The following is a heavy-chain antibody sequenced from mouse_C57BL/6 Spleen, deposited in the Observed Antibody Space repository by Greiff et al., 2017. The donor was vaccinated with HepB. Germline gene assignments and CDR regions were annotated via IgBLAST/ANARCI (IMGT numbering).Heavy chain of an antibody. D-gene: IGHD2-3*01. Sequence: VQLQQPGAELVKPGASVKLSCKASGYTFTSYWMHWVKQRPGQGLEWIGMIHPNSGSTNYNEKFKSKATLTVDKSSSTAYMQLSSLTSEDSAVYYCARGKDDGYYPFAYWGQGTLVTVSA. V-gene: IGHV1-64*01. CDR2: IHPNSGST. CDR1: GYTFTSYW. CDR3: ARGKDDGYYPFAY. J-gene: IGHJ3*01.